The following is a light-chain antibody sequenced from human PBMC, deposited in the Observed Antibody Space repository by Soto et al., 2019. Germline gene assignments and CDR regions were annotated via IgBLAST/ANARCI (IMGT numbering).Light chain of an antibody. CDR2: GAS. CDR3: QQYYDSPIT. V-gene: IGKV3-15*01. CDR1: QSISSS. Sequence: IVMTQSPATLSVSPGERATLSCRASQSISSSIAWYQQRPGQAPRLLIYGASTRATGIPARFSGSGSGTDFTLTISSLQSEDFAVYYCQQYYDSPITFGQGTRLEIK. J-gene: IGKJ5*01.